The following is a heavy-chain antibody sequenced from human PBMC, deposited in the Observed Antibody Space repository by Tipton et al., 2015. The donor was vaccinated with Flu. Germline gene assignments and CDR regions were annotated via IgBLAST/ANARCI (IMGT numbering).Heavy chain of an antibody. D-gene: IGHD2-2*01. V-gene: IGHV3-30*03. J-gene: IGHJ4*02. CDR1: GFIFSSCG. CDR2: ISFDGSKN. Sequence: SLRLSCAASGFIFSSCGMHWVRQAPGKGLEWVAVISFDGSKNYYADSVKGRFTISRDNSRNTLYLQMNSLRVEDTAVYYCASQYQDYVPKYWGLGTLITVSS. CDR3: ASQYQDYVPKY.